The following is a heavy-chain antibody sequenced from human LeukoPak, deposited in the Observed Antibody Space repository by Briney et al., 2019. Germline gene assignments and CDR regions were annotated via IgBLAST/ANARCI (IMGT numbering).Heavy chain of an antibody. J-gene: IGHJ4*02. CDR2: ISGSGGST. CDR3: AKDSSGYYYYFDY. CDR1: GFTFSSYA. V-gene: IGHV3-23*01. D-gene: IGHD3-22*01. Sequence: GGSLRLSCAASGFTFSSYAMSWVRQAPGKGLEWVSAISGSGGSTYYADSVKGRFTISRDNSKNTLYMQMNSLRAEDTAVYYCAKDSSGYYYYFDYWGQGTLVTVSS.